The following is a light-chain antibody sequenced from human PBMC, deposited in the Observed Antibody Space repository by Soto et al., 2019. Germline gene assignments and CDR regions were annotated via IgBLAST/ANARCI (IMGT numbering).Light chain of an antibody. J-gene: IGKJ1*01. CDR1: QSISSW. V-gene: IGKV1-5*01. CDR2: DAS. Sequence: DIQMTQSPSILSATVGDRVTITCRASQSISSWLAWYQQKPGKAPKLLIYDASTLKSGVPSRFSGSGSGTEFTLTISSLQPDDFATYYCQQYNSYSETFGQGTKV. CDR3: QQYNSYSET.